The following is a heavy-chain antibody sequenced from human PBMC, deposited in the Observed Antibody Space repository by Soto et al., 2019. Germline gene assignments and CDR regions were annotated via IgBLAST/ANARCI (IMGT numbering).Heavy chain of an antibody. Sequence: GGSLRLSCAASGFTFSSYEMNWVRQAPGKGLEWVSYISSSGSTIYYADAVKGRFTISRGNAKNSLYLQMNSLRAEDTAVYYCARDLLSEKYHDNWLDPWGQGTQVTVSS. V-gene: IGHV3-48*03. J-gene: IGHJ5*02. CDR3: ARDLLSEKYHDNWLDP. D-gene: IGHD2-2*01. CDR1: GFTFSSYE. CDR2: ISSSGSTI.